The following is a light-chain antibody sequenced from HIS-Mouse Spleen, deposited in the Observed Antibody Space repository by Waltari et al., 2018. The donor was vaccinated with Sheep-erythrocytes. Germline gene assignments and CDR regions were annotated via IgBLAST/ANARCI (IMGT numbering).Light chain of an antibody. J-gene: IGLJ1*01. Sequence: QSALTQPRSVSGSPGQSVTISCTGTSSDVGGYNYVSWYQQYPGKAPKLMIYDVSKRPSGVPDRFSGSKSGNTASLTISGLQAEDEADYYCCSYAGSDNHVFATGTKVTVL. CDR1: SSDVGGYNY. CDR2: DVS. CDR3: CSYAGSDNHV. V-gene: IGLV2-11*01.